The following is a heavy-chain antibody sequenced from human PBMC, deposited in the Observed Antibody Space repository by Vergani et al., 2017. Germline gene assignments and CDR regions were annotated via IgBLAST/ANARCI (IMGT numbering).Heavy chain of an antibody. Sequence: EVQLVESGGGLVKPGGSLRLSCAASGFTFDDYAMHWVRHAPGKGLEWVSLISGDGGSTYYADSVKGRFTISRDNSKNTLYLQMNSLRAEDTALYYCAIDLLKGSSGYYYYYYGMDVWGQGTTVTVSS. CDR1: GFTFDDYA. CDR3: AIDLLKGSSGYYYYYYGMDV. V-gene: IGHV3-43*02. D-gene: IGHD3-22*01. CDR2: ISGDGGST. J-gene: IGHJ6*02.